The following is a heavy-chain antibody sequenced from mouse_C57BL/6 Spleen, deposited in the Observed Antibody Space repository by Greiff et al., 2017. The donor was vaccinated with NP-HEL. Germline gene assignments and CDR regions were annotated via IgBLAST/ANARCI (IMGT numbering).Heavy chain of an antibody. D-gene: IGHD2-2*01. CDR1: GYTFTDYD. Sequence: QVQLKQSGAELVRPGASVTLSCTASGYTFTDYDMHWVKQTPVHGLEWIGAIDPETGCTAYNQKLQGKAILTADKSSSTAYMERRSLTSEDSSVYYCTRWLNYFDYWGQGTTLTVSS. J-gene: IGHJ2*01. V-gene: IGHV1-15*01. CDR2: IDPETGCT. CDR3: TRWLNYFDY.